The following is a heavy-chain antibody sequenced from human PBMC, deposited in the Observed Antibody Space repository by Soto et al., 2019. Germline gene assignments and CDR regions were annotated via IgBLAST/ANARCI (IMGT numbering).Heavy chain of an antibody. J-gene: IGHJ4*02. CDR3: ARYTYGLDY. CDR1: GGSVSSGYYY. Sequence: QVQLQESGPGLVKPSETLSLTCTVSGGSVSSGYYYWSWIRQPPKKGLEWIGYIYHTGSTNYNPSLKSRVTISADTSKNQFSLKLSSRTAADTAVYYCARYTYGLDYWGQGTLVTVSS. D-gene: IGHD5-18*01. CDR2: IYHTGST. V-gene: IGHV4-61*01.